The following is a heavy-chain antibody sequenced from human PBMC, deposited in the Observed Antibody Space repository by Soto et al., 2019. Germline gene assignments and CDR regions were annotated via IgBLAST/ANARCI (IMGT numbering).Heavy chain of an antibody. CDR3: ARELLGRSDV. CDR2: LKQDGRQK. Sequence: EVQLVESGGGLVQPGGSLTLSCAASGFTFKNYWMSGVRQAPGEGLEWVANLKQDGRQKYYVDAVKGGFSISRDNATNSLYLQMNTLTAEDTAVYYCARELLGRSDVWGQGTTVTVSS. J-gene: IGHJ6*02. CDR1: GFTFKNYW. D-gene: IGHD7-27*01. V-gene: IGHV3-7*04.